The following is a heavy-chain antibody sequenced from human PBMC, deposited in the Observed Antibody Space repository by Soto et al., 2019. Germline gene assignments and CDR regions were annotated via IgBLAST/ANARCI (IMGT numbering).Heavy chain of an antibody. CDR3: TRDMNYYHSSGYKYYYYYGMDV. D-gene: IGHD3-22*01. CDR2: IRSKAYGVTT. Sequence: PGGSLRLSCTASGFTFGDYAMSWVRQAPGKGLEWVGFIRSKAYGVTTEYAASVKGRFNIPRDDSKSIAYLQMNSLRTEDRAVYYCTRDMNYYHSSGYKYYYYYGMDVWGQGTTVTVS. V-gene: IGHV3-49*04. CDR1: GFTFGDYA. J-gene: IGHJ6*02.